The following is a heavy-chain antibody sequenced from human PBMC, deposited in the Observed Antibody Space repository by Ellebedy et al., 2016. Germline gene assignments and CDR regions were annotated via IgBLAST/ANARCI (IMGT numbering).Heavy chain of an antibody. CDR1: GFTFSNYD. CDR3: AKDWWPRTAAAGTSNY. D-gene: IGHD6-13*01. CDR2: LSGSGGST. V-gene: IGHV3-23*01. J-gene: IGHJ4*02. Sequence: GGSLRLSCAASGFTFSNYDMSWVRQAPGKGLEWVSALSGSGGSTNYADSVRGRFTISRDNSKNTLYLQMNSLRAEDTTIYYCAKDWWPRTAAAGTSNYWGQGTLVTVSS.